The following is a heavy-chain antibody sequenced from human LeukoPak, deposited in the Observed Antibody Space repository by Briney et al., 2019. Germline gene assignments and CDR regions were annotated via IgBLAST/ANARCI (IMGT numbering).Heavy chain of an antibody. CDR2: ITVNGGGI. CDR1: GFTINIYA. J-gene: IGHJ3*01. CDR3: AKDPNGDYVGAFDG. D-gene: IGHD4-17*01. V-gene: IGHV3-23*01. Sequence: GGSLSLSCAPSGFTINIYAMTWVRQAPGKGLEWVSSITVNGGGISYADSVKGRFTISRDNSKNTLYLQMNSLRAEDTAVYHCAKDPNGDYVGAFDGWDQGTRVTVSS.